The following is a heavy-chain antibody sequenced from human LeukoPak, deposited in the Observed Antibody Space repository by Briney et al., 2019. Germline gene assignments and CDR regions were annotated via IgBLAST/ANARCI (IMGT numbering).Heavy chain of an antibody. CDR3: ARKDGDY. V-gene: IGHV4-59*08. J-gene: IGHJ4*02. CDR2: IYYSGST. CDR1: GGSISGYY. Sequence: SETLSLTCTVSGGSISGYYWNWIRQPPGKGLEWIGYIYYSGSTNYNPSLKSRVTVSVDTSKNQFSLKLSSVTAADTAVYYCARKDGDYWGQGTLVTVSS.